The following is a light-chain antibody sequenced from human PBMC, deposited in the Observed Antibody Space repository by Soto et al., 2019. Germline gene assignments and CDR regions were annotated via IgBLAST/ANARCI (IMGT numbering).Light chain of an antibody. Sequence: QSVLTQPPSASGSPGQSVTISCTGTSGDAGDNYVSWYQQHLGKAPKLIIYEVSQRPSGVPDRFSGSKSGNTASLTASGLQAEDEADYYCSSYAGSNNFVFGSGTKVTVL. CDR1: SGDAGDNY. V-gene: IGLV2-8*01. CDR3: SSYAGSNNFV. J-gene: IGLJ1*01. CDR2: EVS.